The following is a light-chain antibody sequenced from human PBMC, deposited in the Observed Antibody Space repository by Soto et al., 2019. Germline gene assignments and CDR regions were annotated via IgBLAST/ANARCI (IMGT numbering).Light chain of an antibody. CDR2: GVA. CDR3: TSYTSSDSYV. Sequence: QSVLTQPAAVSGSPGQSITISCTGTSRYVGGYNYVSWYQQHPGRAPTLILYGVANRPSGVSNRFSGSKSGNTASLTISGLQAEDEADYYGTSYTSSDSYVFGVGTKVTVL. CDR1: SRYVGGYNY. V-gene: IGLV2-14*03. J-gene: IGLJ1*01.